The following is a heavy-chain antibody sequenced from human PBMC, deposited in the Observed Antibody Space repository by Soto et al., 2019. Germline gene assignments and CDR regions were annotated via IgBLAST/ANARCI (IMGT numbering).Heavy chain of an antibody. CDR2: ISSSGSTI. J-gene: IGHJ6*02. V-gene: IGHV3-48*03. D-gene: IGHD3-10*01. Sequence: EVQLVESGGGLGQPGGSLRLSCAASGFTFSSYEMNWVRQAPGKGLEWVSYISSSGSTIYYADSVKGRFTISRDNAKNSLYLQMNSLRAEDTALYYCARDYRVTMVRGVPGDCYGMNVWGQGNTVTVSS. CDR1: GFTFSSYE. CDR3: ARDYRVTMVRGVPGDCYGMNV.